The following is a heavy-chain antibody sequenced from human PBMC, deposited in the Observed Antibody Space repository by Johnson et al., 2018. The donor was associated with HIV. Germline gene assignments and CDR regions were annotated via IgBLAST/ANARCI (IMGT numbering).Heavy chain of an antibody. CDR2: LPYDGSNK. CDR3: GKPPSMGADAFDI. CDR1: GFTFSSYG. D-gene: IGHD3-16*01. V-gene: IGHV3-30*02. J-gene: IGHJ3*02. Sequence: QVQLVESGGGVVQPGGSLRLSCAASGFTFSSYGMHWVRQAPGKGLEWVAILPYDGSNKYYADSVKGRFTISRDNSKNTLYLQMSSLGPEDTAVYYCGKPPSMGADAFDIWGQGTMVTVS.